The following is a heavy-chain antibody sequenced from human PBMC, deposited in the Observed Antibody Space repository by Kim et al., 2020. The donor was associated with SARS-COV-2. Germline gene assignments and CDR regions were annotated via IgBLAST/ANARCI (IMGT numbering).Heavy chain of an antibody. Sequence: SETLSLTCSVSGASITSSYWSWLRQSPGKGLEWIAYIYYTGSANYNPSLESRVTISLDKSKNQFSLKLTSVTAADTAVYYCAGGYFHNSGYSVPFDYWGQGTLVTVSS. CDR3: AGGYFHNSGYSVPFDY. D-gene: IGHD3-22*01. J-gene: IGHJ4*02. CDR2: IYYTGSA. CDR1: GASITSSY. V-gene: IGHV4-59*01.